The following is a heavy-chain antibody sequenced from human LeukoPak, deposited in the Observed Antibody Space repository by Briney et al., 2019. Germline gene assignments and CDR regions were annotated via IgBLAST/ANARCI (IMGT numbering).Heavy chain of an antibody. Sequence: PGGSLRLSCAASGFTFSSYSMKWVRQAPGKGLEWVSSISSSSSYIYYADSVKGRFTIYRDNAKNSLYLQMNSLRAEDTAVYYCARDHVAVAGTDFDYWGQGTLVTVSS. CDR1: GFTFSSYS. CDR2: ISSSSSYI. D-gene: IGHD6-19*01. CDR3: ARDHVAVAGTDFDY. J-gene: IGHJ4*02. V-gene: IGHV3-21*01.